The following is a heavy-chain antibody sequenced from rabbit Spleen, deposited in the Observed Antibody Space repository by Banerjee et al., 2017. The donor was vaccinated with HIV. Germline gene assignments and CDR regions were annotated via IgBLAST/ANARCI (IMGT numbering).Heavy chain of an antibody. Sequence: QERLVESGGGLVQPGASLTLTCTASGFSFSSSYDLCWVRQAPGKGLEWIACIYTTNLKTYYASWAKGRFTISKTSSTTVTLQMTSLTVADTATYFCARDSATSFSSYGMDLWGPGTLVTVS. J-gene: IGHJ6*01. D-gene: IGHD1-1*01. V-gene: IGHV1S45*01. CDR2: IYTTNLKT. CDR3: ARDSATSFSSYGMDL. CDR1: GFSFSSSYD.